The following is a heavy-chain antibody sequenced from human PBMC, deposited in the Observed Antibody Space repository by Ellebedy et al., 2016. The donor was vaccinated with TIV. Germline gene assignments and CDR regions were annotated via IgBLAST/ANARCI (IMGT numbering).Heavy chain of an antibody. CDR2: ITPSDGGT. J-gene: IGHJ3*01. V-gene: IGHV1-46*01. D-gene: IGHD2-2*01. Sequence: ASVTVSCXASGYTFTGYYMHWVRQAPGQGLEWMGTITPSDGGTTFAQRFQDRLTMTRDTSTDTVYMDLRSLISEDTATYYCVRVDGYASSQTLWGQGTTATVSS. CDR3: VRVDGYASSQTL. CDR1: GYTFTGYY.